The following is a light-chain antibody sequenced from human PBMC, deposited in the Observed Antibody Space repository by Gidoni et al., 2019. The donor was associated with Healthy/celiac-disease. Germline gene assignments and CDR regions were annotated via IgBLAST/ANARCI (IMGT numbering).Light chain of an antibody. J-gene: IGKJ1*01. Sequence: IVMPHSPATQSVSPGERATLSCRASQSVSSKLAWYQQKPGQAPRLLIYGASTRATGLPARFSGSGSGTEFTLTISSLQSEDFAVYYCQQYNNWPPWTFGQGTKVEIK. CDR1: QSVSSK. CDR3: QQYNNWPPWT. CDR2: GAS. V-gene: IGKV3-15*01.